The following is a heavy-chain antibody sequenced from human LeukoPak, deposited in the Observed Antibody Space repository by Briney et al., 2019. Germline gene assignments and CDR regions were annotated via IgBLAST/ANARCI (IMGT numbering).Heavy chain of an antibody. CDR1: GFTFSSYW. D-gene: IGHD5-18*01. Sequence: GGSLRLSCVASGFTFSSYWMHWVRQDPRKGLVWVSRINGDGRNINYADSVRGRFTISRDNAKNTLYLQMNTLRVEDTAVYYCARGGHSRYYYYYMDVWGKGTTVTVSS. CDR3: ARGGHSRYYYYYMDV. CDR2: INGDGRNI. V-gene: IGHV3-74*01. J-gene: IGHJ6*03.